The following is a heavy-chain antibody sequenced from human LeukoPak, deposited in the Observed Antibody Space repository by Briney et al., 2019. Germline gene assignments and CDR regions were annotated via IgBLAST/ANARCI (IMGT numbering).Heavy chain of an antibody. J-gene: IGHJ4*02. D-gene: IGHD2/OR15-2a*01. CDR1: GASISRHY. Sequence: SETLSLTCTVSGASISRHYGSWIRQPPGKGLEWIGYVYHDGTTNYNPSLKSRVAISIDTSRNQLSLKLSSMTAADTAVYYCARGSTRADDYWGQGILVTVSS. V-gene: IGHV4-59*11. CDR2: VYHDGTT. CDR3: ARGSTRADDY.